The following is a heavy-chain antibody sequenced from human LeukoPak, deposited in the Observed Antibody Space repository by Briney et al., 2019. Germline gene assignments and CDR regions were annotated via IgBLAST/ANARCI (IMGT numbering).Heavy chain of an antibody. V-gene: IGHV1-46*01. J-gene: IGHJ5*02. D-gene: IGHD6-19*01. CDR1: GYTFTSYY. Sequence: ASVKVSCKASGYTFTSYYMHWVRQAPGQALEWMGIINPSGGSTSYAQKFQGRVTMTRDMSTSTVYMELSSLRSEDTAVYYCARDIAVAGTSTYWFDPWGQGTLVTVSS. CDR2: INPSGGST. CDR3: ARDIAVAGTSTYWFDP.